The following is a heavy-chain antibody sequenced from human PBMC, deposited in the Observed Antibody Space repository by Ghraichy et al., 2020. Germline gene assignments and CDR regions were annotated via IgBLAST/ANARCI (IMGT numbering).Heavy chain of an antibody. D-gene: IGHD3-10*01. CDR3: ARPPKGWFRESYGMDV. CDR1: GFTFSSYG. Sequence: GGSLRLSCAASGFTFSSYGMHWVRQAPGKGLEWVAVIWYDGSNKYYADSVKGRFTISRDNSKNTLYLQMNSLRAEDTAVYYCARPPKGWFRESYGMDVWGQGTTVTVSS. V-gene: IGHV3-33*01. CDR2: IWYDGSNK. J-gene: IGHJ6*02.